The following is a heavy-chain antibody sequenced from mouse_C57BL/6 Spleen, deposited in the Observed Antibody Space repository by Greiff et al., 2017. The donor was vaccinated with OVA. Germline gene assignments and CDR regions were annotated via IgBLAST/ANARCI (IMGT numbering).Heavy chain of an antibody. J-gene: IGHJ1*03. CDR1: GFSLTSYG. Sequence: VQGLESGPGLVAPSQSLSITCTVSGFSLTSYGVSWVRQPPGKGLEWLGVIWGDGSTNYHSALISRLSISKDNSKSQVFLKLNSLQTDDTATYYCAKGITTVVATKWYFDVWGTGTTVTVSS. CDR2: IWGDGST. D-gene: IGHD1-1*01. CDR3: AKGITTVVATKWYFDV. V-gene: IGHV2-3*01.